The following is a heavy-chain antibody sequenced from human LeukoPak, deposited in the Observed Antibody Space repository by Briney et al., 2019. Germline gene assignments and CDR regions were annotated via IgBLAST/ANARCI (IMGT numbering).Heavy chain of an antibody. V-gene: IGHV4-39*01. J-gene: IGHJ4*02. D-gene: IGHD5-18*01. CDR3: ARRGRLWPDFDY. Sequence: SETLSLTCTVSGDSISSGSYCWGWIRQPPGKGLEWIGSMHYRGSTYYNPSLKSRVTISIDTSKNQLSLKLSSVTAADTAVYYCARRGRLWPDFDYWGQGTLVTVSS. CDR2: MHYRGST. CDR1: GDSISSGSYC.